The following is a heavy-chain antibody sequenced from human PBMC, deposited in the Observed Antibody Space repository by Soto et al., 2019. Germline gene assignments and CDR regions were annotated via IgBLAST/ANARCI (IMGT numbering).Heavy chain of an antibody. V-gene: IGHV1-18*01. CDR1: GYTFTSYG. J-gene: IGHJ6*02. CDR3: ARDGDYYDSSGYYYYYGMDV. CDR2: ISAYNGNT. Sequence: QVQLVQSGAEVKKPGASVKVSCKASGYTFTSYGISWVRQAPGQGLEWMGWISAYNGNTNYAQKLQGRVTMTTDTSTSTAYMELRSLRSDDTAVYYCARDGDYYDSSGYYYYYGMDVWGQGTTVTVSS. D-gene: IGHD3-22*01.